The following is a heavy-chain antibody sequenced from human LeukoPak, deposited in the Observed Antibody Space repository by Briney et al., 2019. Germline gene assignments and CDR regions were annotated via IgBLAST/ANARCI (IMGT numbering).Heavy chain of an antibody. Sequence: SETLSLTCTVSDYPISSGYYWGWIRQPPGKGLEWIGSIYHSGITYYNPSLKSRVTISADTSKNQFSLKLSSVTAADTAVYFCARVTGSSWYYSYYMDVWGKGTTVTVSS. J-gene: IGHJ6*03. CDR3: ARVTGSSWYYSYYMDV. V-gene: IGHV4-38-2*02. CDR1: DYPISSGYY. D-gene: IGHD6-13*01. CDR2: IYHSGIT.